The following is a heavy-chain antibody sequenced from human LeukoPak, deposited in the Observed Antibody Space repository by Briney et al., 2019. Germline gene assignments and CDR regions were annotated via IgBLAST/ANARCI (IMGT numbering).Heavy chain of an antibody. CDR2: INHSGST. Sequence: KPSETLSLTCAVYGGSFSGYYWSWIRQPPGKGLEWIGEINHSGSTNYNPSLKSRVTISVDTSKNQFSLKLSSVTAADAAVYYCARGLSAAPPGRYWGQGTLVTVSS. CDR1: GGSFSGYY. J-gene: IGHJ4*02. D-gene: IGHD6-13*01. CDR3: ARGLSAAPPGRY. V-gene: IGHV4-34*01.